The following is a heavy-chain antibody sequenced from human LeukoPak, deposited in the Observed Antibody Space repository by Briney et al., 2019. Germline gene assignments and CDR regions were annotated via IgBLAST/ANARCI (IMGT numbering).Heavy chain of an antibody. CDR2: INHSGST. V-gene: IGHV4-34*01. D-gene: IGHD4-17*01. Sequence: SETLSLTCAVYGGSFSGYYWSWIRQPPGKGLEWMGEINHSGSTNYNPSLKSRVTISVDTSKNQFSLKLSSVTAADTAVYYCARGDGAVTTGTFHYYYGMDVWGKGTTVTVSS. CDR3: ARGDGAVTTGTFHYYYGMDV. CDR1: GGSFSGYY. J-gene: IGHJ6*04.